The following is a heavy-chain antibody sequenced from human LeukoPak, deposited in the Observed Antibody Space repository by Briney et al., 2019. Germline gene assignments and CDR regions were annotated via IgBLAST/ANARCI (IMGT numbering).Heavy chain of an antibody. CDR3: TRLVGAND. CDR1: GFTFSDHA. D-gene: IGHD1-26*01. J-gene: IGHJ4*02. V-gene: IGHV3-72*01. CDR2: IRNKANSYTT. Sequence: GGTLRLSCAASGFTFSDHAMDWVRQAPGKGLEWVGRIRNKANSYTTEYAASVQGRFTVSRDDSKNSLYQQMNSMKTEDTAVYYCTRLVGANDWGQGTLVTVSS.